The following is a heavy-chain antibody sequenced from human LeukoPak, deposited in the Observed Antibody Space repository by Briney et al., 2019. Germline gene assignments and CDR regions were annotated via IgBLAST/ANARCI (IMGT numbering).Heavy chain of an antibody. D-gene: IGHD5-18*01. V-gene: IGHV1-2*02. Sequence: GASVKVSCKASGYTFTGYYMHWVRQAPGQGLEWMGWINPNSGGTNYAQKFQGRVTMTRDTSISTAYMELSRLRSDDTAVYYCARGGYSYGPEVTVCMDVWGKGTTVTVSS. CDR1: GYTFTGYY. J-gene: IGHJ6*03. CDR3: ARGGYSYGPEVTVCMDV. CDR2: INPNSGGT.